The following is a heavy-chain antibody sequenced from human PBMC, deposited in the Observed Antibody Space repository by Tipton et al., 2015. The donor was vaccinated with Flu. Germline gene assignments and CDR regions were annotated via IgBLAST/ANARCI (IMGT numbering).Heavy chain of an antibody. Sequence: TLSLTCTVSGGSISSGSYYWSWIRQPAGKGLEWIGRIYTSGSTNYNPSLKSRVTISVDTSKNQFSLKLSSVTAADTAVYYCARSIAVSMDVWGQGTTVTVSS. CDR3: ARSIAVSMDV. CDR2: IYTSGST. D-gene: IGHD6-19*01. CDR1: GGSISSGSYY. V-gene: IGHV4-61*02. J-gene: IGHJ6*02.